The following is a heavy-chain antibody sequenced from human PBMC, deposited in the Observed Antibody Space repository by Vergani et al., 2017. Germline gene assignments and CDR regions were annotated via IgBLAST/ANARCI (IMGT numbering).Heavy chain of an antibody. D-gene: IGHD3-10*01. CDR2: ISTYNGNT. CDR3: ARDDGAWYYYCSGSFVIFDC. CDR1: GYTFISYG. J-gene: IGHJ4*02. V-gene: IGHV1-18*01. Sequence: QVQLVQSGAEVKKPGASVKVSCKASGYTFISYGISWVRQAPGQGLEWMGWISTYNGNTNYAQKLQGRVTMTTDTSTSTVYMGLRSLRSDDTSVYYCARDDGAWYYYCSGSFVIFDCWGQGTLVTVSS.